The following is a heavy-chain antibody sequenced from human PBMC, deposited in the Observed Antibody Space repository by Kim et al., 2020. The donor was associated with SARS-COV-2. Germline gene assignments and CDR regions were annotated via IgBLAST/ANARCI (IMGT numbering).Heavy chain of an antibody. Sequence: SETLSLTCTVSGVSISSSSYYWGWIRQPPGKGLEWIGIIYYSGSTYYNPSLKSRVTISVDTSKNQFTLKLSSVTAADTAVYYCARHVSVLRGFDSWGQGTLVTVSS. CDR2: IYYSGST. D-gene: IGHD3-3*01. CDR1: GVSISSSSYY. V-gene: IGHV4-39*01. CDR3: ARHVSVLRGFDS. J-gene: IGHJ4*02.